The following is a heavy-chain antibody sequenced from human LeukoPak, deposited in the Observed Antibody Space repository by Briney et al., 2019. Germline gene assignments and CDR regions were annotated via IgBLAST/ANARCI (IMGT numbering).Heavy chain of an antibody. CDR3: ARDLGYCSSTSCSDAFDI. CDR1: GFTFSDYY. J-gene: IGHJ3*02. V-gene: IGHV3-11*06. D-gene: IGHD2-2*01. CDR2: ISSSSSYT. Sequence: GGSLRLSCAASGFTFSDYYMSWLRQAPGKGLEWVSYISSSSSYTNYADSVKGRFTISRDNAKQSLYLQMNSLRAEDTAVYYCARDLGYCSSTSCSDAFDIWGQGTMVTVSS.